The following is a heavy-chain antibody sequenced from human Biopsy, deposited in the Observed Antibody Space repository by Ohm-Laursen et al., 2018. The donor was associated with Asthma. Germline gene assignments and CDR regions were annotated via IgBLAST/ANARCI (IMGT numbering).Heavy chain of an antibody. J-gene: IGHJ4*02. D-gene: IGHD2-2*01. CDR1: GGTFSSNS. CDR3: ARGPEYVRSSGALDY. V-gene: IGHV1-69*13. Sequence: SVKVSCKASGGTFSSNSINWVRQAPGQGLEWMGRIIPIFGPTDYAQKFQGRVTISADDSTSTAYMELSSLSSEDTALYYCARGPEYVRSSGALDYWGQGTLVTVSS. CDR2: IIPIFGPT.